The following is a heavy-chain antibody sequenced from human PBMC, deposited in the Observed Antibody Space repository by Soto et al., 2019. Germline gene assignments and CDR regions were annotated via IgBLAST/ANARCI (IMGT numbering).Heavy chain of an antibody. CDR3: ATWLRMAGIGNYYYGMDV. V-gene: IGHV1-69*12. J-gene: IGHJ6*02. CDR1: GGTFSDFA. CDR2: IMPNFGRP. Sequence: QVQLVQSGAEVKKPGSSMKVSCKASGGTFSDFAFSWVRQAPGQGPEWMGGIMPNFGRPDYAQKFRDRVTITANGSTSTVFVELRSLTSEDTAIYYCATWLRMAGIGNYYYGMDVWGQGTTVTVSS. D-gene: IGHD6-19*01.